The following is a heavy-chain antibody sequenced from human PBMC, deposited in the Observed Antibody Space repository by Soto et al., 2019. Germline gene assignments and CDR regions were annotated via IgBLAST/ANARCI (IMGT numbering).Heavy chain of an antibody. CDR1: GFTFSSYA. J-gene: IGHJ6*02. CDR2: ISYDGSNK. V-gene: IGHV3-30-3*01. Sequence: GGSLRLSCAASGFTFSSYAMHWVRQAPGKGLEWVAVISYDGSNKYYADSVKGRFTISRDNSKNTLYLQMNSLRAEDTAVYYCARDIVVVPAAMPGPPYYYYYYGMDVWGQGTTVTVSS. D-gene: IGHD2-2*01. CDR3: ARDIVVVPAAMPGPPYYYYYYGMDV.